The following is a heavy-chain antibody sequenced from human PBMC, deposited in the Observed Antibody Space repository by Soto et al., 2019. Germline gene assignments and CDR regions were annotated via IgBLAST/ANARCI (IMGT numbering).Heavy chain of an antibody. CDR3: AKPRLFSGELLWVTFFDY. Sequence: GGSLRLSCAASGFTFSSYAMSWVRQAPGKGLEWVSAISGSGGSTYYADSVKGRFTISRDNSKNTLYLQMNSLRAEDTAVYYCAKPRLFSGELLWVTFFDYWGQGTLVTVSS. V-gene: IGHV3-23*01. J-gene: IGHJ4*02. D-gene: IGHD3-10*01. CDR1: GFTFSSYA. CDR2: ISGSGGST.